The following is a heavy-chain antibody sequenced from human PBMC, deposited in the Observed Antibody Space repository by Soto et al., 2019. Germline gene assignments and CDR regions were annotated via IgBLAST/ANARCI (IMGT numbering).Heavy chain of an antibody. V-gene: IGHV3-23*01. CDR2: ISGSGGST. CDR1: GFTFSSYA. Sequence: GGSLRLSCAASGFTFSSYAMSWVRQAPGKGLEWVSAISGSGGSTYYADSVKGRFTISRDNSKNTLYLQMNSLRAEDTAVYYCAKVGYDSSGYFPGYFDYWGQGTLVTVSS. CDR3: AKVGYDSSGYFPGYFDY. J-gene: IGHJ4*02. D-gene: IGHD3-22*01.